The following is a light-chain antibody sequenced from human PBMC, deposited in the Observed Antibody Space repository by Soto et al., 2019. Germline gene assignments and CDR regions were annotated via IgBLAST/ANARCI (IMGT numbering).Light chain of an antibody. CDR1: SSNIGTTYD. Sequence: QSVLTQPPSVSGAPGQRVTISCTGSSSNIGTTYDVHWYQQLPGAAPKLLIYGNTDRPSGVPDRFSGSKSGTSASLAITGLQAEDEADYYSQSYGSSLSGFVVFGGGTKLTVL. V-gene: IGLV1-40*01. CDR3: QSYGSSLSGFVV. J-gene: IGLJ2*01. CDR2: GNT.